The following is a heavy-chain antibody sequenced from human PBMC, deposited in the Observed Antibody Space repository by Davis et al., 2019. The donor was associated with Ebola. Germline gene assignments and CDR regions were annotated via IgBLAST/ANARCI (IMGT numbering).Heavy chain of an antibody. J-gene: IGHJ5*02. CDR1: GFTFSSYA. D-gene: IGHD1-1*01. V-gene: IGHV3-9*01. CDR2: ISWNSGSI. CDR3: AIPARGLQLPETS. Sequence: SLKISCAASGFTFSSYAMHWVRQAPGKALEWVSGISWNSGSIDYADSVKGRFTISRDNAKNSLHLQMNTLRAEDTALYHCAIPARGLQLPETSWGQGTLVTVSS.